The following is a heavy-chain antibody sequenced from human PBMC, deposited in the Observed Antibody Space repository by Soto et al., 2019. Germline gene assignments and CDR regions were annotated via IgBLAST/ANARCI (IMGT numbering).Heavy chain of an antibody. CDR2: ISYDGSNK. CDR3: ARVKDYGGNFDAFDF. CDR1: GFTFSSYG. V-gene: IGHV3-30*03. D-gene: IGHD4-17*01. J-gene: IGHJ3*01. Sequence: PGGSLRLSCAASGFTFSSYGLHWVRQAPGKGLEWVAVISYDGSNKYYADSVKDRFTISRDNSKNTLYLQMGNLRPEDMAVYYCARVKDYGGNFDAFDFWGQGTMVTVSS.